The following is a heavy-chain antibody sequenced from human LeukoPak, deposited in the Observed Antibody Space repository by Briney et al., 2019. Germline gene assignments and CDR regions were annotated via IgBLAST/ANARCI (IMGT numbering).Heavy chain of an antibody. CDR1: GGSFSGYY. Sequence: SETLSLTCAVYGGSFSGYYWRWIRQPPGKGLEWIGEINHSGSTNYNPSLKSRVTISVDTSKNQFSLKLSSVTAADTAVYYCARGRQQLVRAGTAYYYYMDVWGKGTTVTVSS. J-gene: IGHJ6*03. V-gene: IGHV4-34*01. CDR2: INHSGST. CDR3: ARGRQQLVRAGTAYYYYMDV. D-gene: IGHD6-13*01.